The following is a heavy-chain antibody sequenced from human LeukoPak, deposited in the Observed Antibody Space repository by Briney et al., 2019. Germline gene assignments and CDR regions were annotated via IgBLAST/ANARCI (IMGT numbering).Heavy chain of an antibody. V-gene: IGHV3-23*01. J-gene: IGHJ5*02. Sequence: GRSLRLSCAASGFTFSSYAMSWVRQAPGKGLEWVSAISGSGGSTYYADSVKGRFTISRDNSKNTLYLQMNSLRAEDTAVYYCAKDSSSWSYNWFDPWGQGTLVTVSS. CDR3: AKDSSSWSYNWFDP. CDR2: ISGSGGST. D-gene: IGHD6-13*01. CDR1: GFTFSSYA.